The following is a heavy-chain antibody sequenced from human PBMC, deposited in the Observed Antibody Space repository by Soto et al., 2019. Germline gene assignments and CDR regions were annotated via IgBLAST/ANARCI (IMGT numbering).Heavy chain of an antibody. Sequence: SETLSLTCTVSGGSISSGDYYWSWLRQPPGKGLEWVGYIYYSGTTYYNPSLESRITMSVDTSKNQFSLKLRSVTVADTAVYSCARHGSGSYYRDWFDPWGQGTLVTVS. CDR2: IYYSGTT. D-gene: IGHD3-10*01. CDR1: GGSISSGDYY. V-gene: IGHV4-30-4*01. J-gene: IGHJ5*02. CDR3: ARHGSGSYYRDWFDP.